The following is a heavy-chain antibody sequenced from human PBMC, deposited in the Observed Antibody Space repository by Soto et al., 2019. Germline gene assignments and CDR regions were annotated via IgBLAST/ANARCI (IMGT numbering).Heavy chain of an antibody. J-gene: IGHJ4*02. V-gene: IGHV1-18*01. CDR1: GYTFTSYG. CDR3: ARDRGFQWELLYYFDY. D-gene: IGHD1-26*01. Sequence: ASVKVSCKASGYTFTSYGISWVRQAPGQGLEWMGWISAYNGNTNYAQKLQGRVTMTTDTSTSTAYMELRSLRSDDTAVYYCARDRGFQWELLYYFDYWGREPWSPSPQ. CDR2: ISAYNGNT.